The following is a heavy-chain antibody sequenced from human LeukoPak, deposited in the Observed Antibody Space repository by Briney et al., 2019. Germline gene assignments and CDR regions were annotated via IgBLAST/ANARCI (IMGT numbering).Heavy chain of an antibody. CDR3: AREYCSGGSCYYAFDI. CDR1: GFTVSSTY. V-gene: IGHV3-21*01. J-gene: IGHJ3*02. D-gene: IGHD2-15*01. Sequence: GGSLRLSCAASGFTVSSTYMNWVRQAPGKGLEWVSSISSSSSYIYYADSVKGRFTISRDNAKNSLYLQMNSLRAEDTAVYYCAREYCSGGSCYYAFDIWGQGTMVTVSS. CDR2: ISSSSSYI.